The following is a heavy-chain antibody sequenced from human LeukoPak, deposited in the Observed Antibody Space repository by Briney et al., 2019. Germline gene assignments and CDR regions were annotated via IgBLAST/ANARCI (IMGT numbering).Heavy chain of an antibody. Sequence: SETLSLTCAVYGGSFSGYYWSWIRQPPGKGLVWIGEINHSGSTNYNPSLKSRVTISVDTSKNQFSLKLSSVTAADTAVYYRARVFHGYNSVRYYDWFDPWGQGTLVTVSS. CDR1: GGSFSGYY. D-gene: IGHD5-24*01. CDR3: ARVFHGYNSVRYYDWFDP. CDR2: INHSGST. V-gene: IGHV4-34*01. J-gene: IGHJ5*02.